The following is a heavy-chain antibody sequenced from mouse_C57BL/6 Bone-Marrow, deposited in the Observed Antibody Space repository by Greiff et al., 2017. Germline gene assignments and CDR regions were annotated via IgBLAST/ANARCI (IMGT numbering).Heavy chain of an antibody. J-gene: IGHJ4*01. V-gene: IGHV1-22*01. CDR3: ARDGYYSYAMDY. CDR1: GYTFTDYN. Sequence: VQLKESGPELVKPGASVKMSCKASGYTFTDYNMHWVKQSHGKSLEWIGYINPNNGGTSYNQKFKGKATLTVNKSSSTAYMALRSLTSEDSAVYYCARDGYYSYAMDYWGQGTSVTVSS. D-gene: IGHD2-3*01. CDR2: INPNNGGT.